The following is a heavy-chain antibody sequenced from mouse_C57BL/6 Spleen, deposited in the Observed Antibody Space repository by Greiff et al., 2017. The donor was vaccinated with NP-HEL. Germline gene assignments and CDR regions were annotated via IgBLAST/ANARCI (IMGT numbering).Heavy chain of an antibody. CDR1: GYAFSSYW. J-gene: IGHJ2*01. V-gene: IGHV1-80*01. CDR2: IYPGDGDT. CDR3: ARKGLRHRGDFDY. Sequence: QVQLQQSGAELVKPGASVKISCKASGYAFSSYWMNWVKQRPGKGLEWIGQIYPGDGDTNYNGKFKGKATLTADKSSSTAYMQLSSLTSEDSAVYFCARKGLRHRGDFDYWGQGTTLTVSS. D-gene: IGHD2-4*01.